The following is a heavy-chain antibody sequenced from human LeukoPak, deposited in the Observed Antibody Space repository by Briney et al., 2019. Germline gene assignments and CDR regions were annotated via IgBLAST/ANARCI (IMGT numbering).Heavy chain of an antibody. J-gene: IGHJ4*02. CDR2: IYSGGST. CDR1: GFIFSNNF. D-gene: IGHD6-19*01. CDR3: ARDFQGSSGY. Sequence: GGSLRLSCAASGFIFSNNFMNWVRQAPGKGLEWVSVIYSGGSTYYADSVKGRFTISRDNSKNTLYLQMNSLRAEDTAVYYCARDFQGSSGYWGQGTLVTVSS. V-gene: IGHV3-53*01.